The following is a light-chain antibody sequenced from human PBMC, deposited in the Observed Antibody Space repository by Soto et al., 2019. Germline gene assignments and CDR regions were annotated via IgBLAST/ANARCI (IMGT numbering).Light chain of an antibody. CDR2: GAS. CDR3: QQYNDWPLT. Sequence: EIVMTQSPATLSVSPGERATLSCRASQSINNNLAWYQQKRGQGPRLLIYGASSRATGTPARFSGSGSGTGFTLTISSLQSEDFAIYYWQQYNDWPLTFGGGTKVEIK. J-gene: IGKJ4*01. CDR1: QSINNN. V-gene: IGKV3-15*01.